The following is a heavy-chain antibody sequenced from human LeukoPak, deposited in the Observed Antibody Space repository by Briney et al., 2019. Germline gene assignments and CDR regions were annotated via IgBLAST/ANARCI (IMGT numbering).Heavy chain of an antibody. CDR2: IIPIFGTA. V-gene: IGHV1-69*13. J-gene: IGHJ4*02. CDR1: GGTFSSYA. D-gene: IGHD2-21*02. Sequence: SVKVSCKASGGTFSSYAISWVRQAPGQGLEWMGGIIPIFGTANYAQKFQGRVTITADESTSTAYMELSSLRSEDTAVYYCARGPYCGGDCYSLDYWGQGTLVTVSS. CDR3: ARGPYCGGDCYSLDY.